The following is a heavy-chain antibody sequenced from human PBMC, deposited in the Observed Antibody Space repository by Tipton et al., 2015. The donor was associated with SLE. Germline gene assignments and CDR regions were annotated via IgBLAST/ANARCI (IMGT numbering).Heavy chain of an antibody. CDR1: GFTFSSYA. D-gene: IGHD1-7*01. J-gene: IGHJ4*02. Sequence: SLRLSCAASGFTFSSYAMSWVRQAPGKGLVWVSRINFDGSATDYADSVKGRFTISRDNAKNSLYLQMNSLKAEDTAVYYCARKVSGTTHFDYWGQGTLVTVSS. CDR3: ARKVSGTTHFDY. CDR2: INFDGSAT. V-gene: IGHV3-74*01.